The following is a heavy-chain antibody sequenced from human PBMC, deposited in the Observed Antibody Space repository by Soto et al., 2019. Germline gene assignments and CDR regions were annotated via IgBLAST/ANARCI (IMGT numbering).Heavy chain of an antibody. D-gene: IGHD7-27*01. CDR2: IFWDDDK. CDR3: APRSGVRHWFDP. V-gene: IGHV2-5*02. Sequence: QITLKESGPTLVKPTQTLTLTCSFSGFSMSTAGEGVGWIRQPPGKALEWLALIFWDDDKRYSPSLESRLTISKDTSKNQVVLTVTHMDPVDTATYYCAPRSGVRHWFDPWGQGTLVTVSS. CDR1: GFSMSTAGEG. J-gene: IGHJ5*02.